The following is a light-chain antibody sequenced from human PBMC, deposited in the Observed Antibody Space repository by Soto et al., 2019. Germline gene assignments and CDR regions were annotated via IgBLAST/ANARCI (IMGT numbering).Light chain of an antibody. CDR1: SSNIGNNY. CDR2: DNN. V-gene: IGLV1-51*01. Sequence: QSVLTQPPSVSAAPGQTVTISCSGSSSNIGNNYVAWYQHLPGTAPKLLIYDNNKRPSGIPDRFSGSKSGTSATLGITGLQTGDEAHYYCGTWDSSLSIGGFGGGTKLTVL. CDR3: GTWDSSLSIGG. J-gene: IGLJ3*02.